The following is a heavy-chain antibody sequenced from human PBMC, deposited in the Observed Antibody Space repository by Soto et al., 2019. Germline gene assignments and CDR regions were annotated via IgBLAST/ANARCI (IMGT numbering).Heavy chain of an antibody. Sequence: QVQLVESGGGVVQSGRSLRLSCAASGFTFSSYGMHWVRQAPGKGLEWVAVIWYDGSNKYYGKSVKGRFTIFRDNSKNTVYLQLNSLTAEDTAVYYCARDRNSNPNYYYYSMDVWGKGTTVTVSS. V-gene: IGHV3-33*01. CDR1: GFTFSSYG. CDR2: IWYDGSNK. CDR3: ARDRNSNPNYYYYSMDV. J-gene: IGHJ6*03. D-gene: IGHD4-4*01.